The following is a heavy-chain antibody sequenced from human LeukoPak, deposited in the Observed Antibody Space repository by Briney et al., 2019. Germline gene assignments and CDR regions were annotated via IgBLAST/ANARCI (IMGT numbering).Heavy chain of an antibody. CDR1: GDSVSSNSAA. D-gene: IGHD6-19*01. CDR2: TYYRSKWYN. Sequence: SQTLSLTCAISGDSVSSNSAAWNWIRQSPSRGLEWLGRTYYRSKWYNDYAVSVKSRISINPDTSKNQFSLQLNSVTPEDTAVYYCARAGVSGWYPLRVHYYYGMDVWGQGTTVTVSS. V-gene: IGHV6-1*01. J-gene: IGHJ6*02. CDR3: ARAGVSGWYPLRVHYYYGMDV.